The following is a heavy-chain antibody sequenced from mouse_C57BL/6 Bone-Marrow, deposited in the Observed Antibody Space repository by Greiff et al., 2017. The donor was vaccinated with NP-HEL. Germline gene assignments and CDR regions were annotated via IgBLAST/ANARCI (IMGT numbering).Heavy chain of an antibody. CDR1: GYTFTSYT. CDR2: INPSSGYT. V-gene: IGHV1-4*01. D-gene: IGHD2-1*01. Sequence: VQRVESGAELARPGASVKMSCKASGYTFTSYTMHWVKQRPGQGLEWIGYINPSSGYTKYNQKFKDKATLTADKSSSTAYMQLSSLTSEDSAVYYCARFYSYFDYWGQGTTLTVSS. J-gene: IGHJ2*01. CDR3: ARFYSYFDY.